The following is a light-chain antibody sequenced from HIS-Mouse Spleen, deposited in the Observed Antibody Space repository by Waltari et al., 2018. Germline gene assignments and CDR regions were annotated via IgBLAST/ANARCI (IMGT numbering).Light chain of an antibody. V-gene: IGLV3-10*01. CDR2: EDS. CDR3: YSTDSSGNHRV. Sequence: SYELTQPPSVSVSPGQTARITCSGDALPKKYAYGYQQKSGQAPVLVIYEDSKRPSGIPERFSGSSSGTMVTLTISGAQVEDEADYYCYSTDSSGNHRVFGGGTKLTVL. CDR1: ALPKKY. J-gene: IGLJ2*01.